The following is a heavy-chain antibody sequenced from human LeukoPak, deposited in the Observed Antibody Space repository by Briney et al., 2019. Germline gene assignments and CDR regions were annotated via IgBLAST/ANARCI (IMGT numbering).Heavy chain of an antibody. CDR2: VSYDGTKI. J-gene: IGHJ4*02. CDR3: ARTYGGNQYFDY. CDR1: GFTFSSYT. D-gene: IGHD4-23*01. Sequence: GGSLRLSCAASGFTFSSYTMHWVRQTPGKGLEWVALVSYDGTKINYADSVKGRFTMSRDISKNTLSLQMNRLRPEDTAVYYCARTYGGNQYFDYWGQGTLVTVSS. V-gene: IGHV3-30-3*01.